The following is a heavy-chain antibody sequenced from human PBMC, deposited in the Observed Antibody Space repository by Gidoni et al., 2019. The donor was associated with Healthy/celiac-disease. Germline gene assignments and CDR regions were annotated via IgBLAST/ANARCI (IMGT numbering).Heavy chain of an antibody. J-gene: IGHJ4*02. D-gene: IGHD3-10*01. V-gene: IGHV4-34*01. CDR1: GWSFSGYY. CDR3: ARVRYRRRITMVRGEFDY. CDR2: INHSGST. Sequence: QVQLQQWGAGLLKPSETLSLTCAVYGWSFSGYYWSWIRQPPGKGLEWSGEINHSGSTNYNPSLKSRVTISVDTSKNQFSLKLSSVTAADTAVYYCARVRYRRRITMVRGEFDYWGQGTLVTVSS.